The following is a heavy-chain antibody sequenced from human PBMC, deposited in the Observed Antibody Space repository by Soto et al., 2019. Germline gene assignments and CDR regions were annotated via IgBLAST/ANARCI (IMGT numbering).Heavy chain of an antibody. D-gene: IGHD3-3*01. J-gene: IGHJ5*02. V-gene: IGHV4-30-4*01. CDR1: GGSISSGDYY. CDR2: IYHSGST. Sequence: PSQTLSLTCTVSGGSISSGDYYWSWIRQPPGKGLEWIGYIYHSGSTYYNPSLKSRVTISEDTSKNQFTLKLSSVTAADTAVYYCARRFLEWQGQTTWFDPWGQGTLVTVSS. CDR3: ARRFLEWQGQTTWFDP.